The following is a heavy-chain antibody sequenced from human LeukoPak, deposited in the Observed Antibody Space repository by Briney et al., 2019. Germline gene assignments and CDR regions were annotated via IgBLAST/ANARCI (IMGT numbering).Heavy chain of an antibody. CDR3: AREGRDGYYYFDY. Sequence: SETLSLTCTVSGGSISSSSYYWGWIRQPPGKGLEWIGNIYYSGSTYYNPSLKSRVTISVDRSKNQFSLKLSSVTAADTAVYYCAREGRDGYYYFDYWGQGTLVTVSS. V-gene: IGHV4-39*07. D-gene: IGHD5-24*01. J-gene: IGHJ4*02. CDR1: GGSISSSSYY. CDR2: IYYSGST.